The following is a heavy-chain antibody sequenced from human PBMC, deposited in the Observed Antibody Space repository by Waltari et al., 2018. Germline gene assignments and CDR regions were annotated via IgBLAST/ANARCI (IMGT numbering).Heavy chain of an antibody. D-gene: IGHD3-22*01. Sequence: QVQLVQSGAEVKKPGSSVKVSCKASGGPFSSYAIRWVRQAHAQGLEWMGGIIPIFGTANYAQKFQGRVTNTADESTSTAYMELSSLRSEDTAVYYCARDDKYYYDSSGYYHLGFDYWGQGTLVTVSS. CDR2: IIPIFGTA. CDR3: ARDDKYYYDSSGYYHLGFDY. V-gene: IGHV1-69*01. CDR1: GGPFSSYA. J-gene: IGHJ4*02.